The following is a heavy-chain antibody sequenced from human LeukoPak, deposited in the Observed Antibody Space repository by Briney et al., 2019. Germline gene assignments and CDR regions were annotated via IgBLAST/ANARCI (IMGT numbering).Heavy chain of an antibody. CDR1: GITFSTSD. D-gene: IGHD6-13*01. CDR3: ARGSVRVGMDV. J-gene: IGHJ6*02. V-gene: IGHV3-13*01. CDR2: IGTAGDT. Sequence: GGSLRLSCEAAGITFSTSDMHWVRQAPGKGLEWVSVIGTAGDTYYADSVKGRFTISRENAKNSLYLQMNSLRAGDTAVYYCARGSVRVGMDVWGQGTTVTVSS.